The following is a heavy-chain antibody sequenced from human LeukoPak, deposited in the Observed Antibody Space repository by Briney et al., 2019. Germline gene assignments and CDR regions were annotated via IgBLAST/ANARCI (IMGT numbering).Heavy chain of an antibody. CDR2: ISYDGSNK. D-gene: IGHD6-13*01. CDR3: ARDGFSSSWGLAY. J-gene: IGHJ4*02. Sequence: PGGSLRLSCAASGFTFSSYAMHWVRQAPGKGLKWVAVISYDGSNKYYADSVNGRFTISRDNSKNTLYLQMNSLRVEDTAVYYCARDGFSSSWGLAYWGQGTLVTVSS. CDR1: GFTFSSYA. V-gene: IGHV3-30*14.